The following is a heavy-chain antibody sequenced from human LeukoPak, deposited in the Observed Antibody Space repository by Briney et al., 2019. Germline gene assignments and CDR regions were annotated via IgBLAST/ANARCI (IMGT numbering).Heavy chain of an antibody. Sequence: ASVKVSCKASGYTFTGFYMHWVRQAPGQGLEWMGWINPNSGGTEYAQRFQGRVTMTRDTSITTANMDLSRLRSDDTAVYYCARNSWYSSSSSPLDYWGQGSLVTVSS. V-gene: IGHV1-2*02. CDR2: INPNSGGT. CDR3: ARNSWYSSSSSPLDY. J-gene: IGHJ4*02. D-gene: IGHD6-13*01. CDR1: GYTFTGFY.